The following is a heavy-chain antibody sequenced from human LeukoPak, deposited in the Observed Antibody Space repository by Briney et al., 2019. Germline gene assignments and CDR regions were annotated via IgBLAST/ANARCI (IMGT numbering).Heavy chain of an antibody. CDR1: GGSISSYY. CDR3: AGTRGVVPVRPDP. CDR2: IYYSGST. D-gene: IGHD2-2*01. Sequence: SETLSLTCTVSGGSISSYYWSWIRQPPGKGLEWIGNIYYSGSTNYNPSLKSRVTISVDTSKNQFSLKLSSVTAADTAVYYCAGTRGVVPVRPDPWGQGTLVTVSS. J-gene: IGHJ5*02. V-gene: IGHV4-59*01.